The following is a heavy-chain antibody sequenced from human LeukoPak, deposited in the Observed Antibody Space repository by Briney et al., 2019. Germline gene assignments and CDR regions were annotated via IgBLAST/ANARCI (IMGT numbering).Heavy chain of an antibody. Sequence: GGSLTLSCAASGLTFTSYTMNWVRQPPGKGLEWVSSMSGSNSDISYADSVKGRFTISRDHAKNSLYLQMNSLRAEDTAVYYCARDSRTVYYYYGMDVWGEGTTVTVSS. CDR1: GLTFTSYT. CDR3: ARDSRTVYYYYGMDV. CDR2: MSGSNSDI. V-gene: IGHV3-21*01. J-gene: IGHJ6*04.